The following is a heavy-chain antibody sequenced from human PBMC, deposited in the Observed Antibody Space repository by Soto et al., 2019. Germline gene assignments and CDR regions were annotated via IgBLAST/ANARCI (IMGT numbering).Heavy chain of an antibody. D-gene: IGHD1-7*01. J-gene: IGHJ4*02. CDR3: ATPRGGNWDLYYFDY. Sequence: ASVKVSCKVSGYTLTELSMHWVRQAPGKGLEWMGGFDPEDGETIYAQKFQGRVTMTEDTSTDTVYMELSSLRSEDTAVYYCATPRGGNWDLYYFDYWGQGTLVTVSS. CDR1: GYTLTELS. CDR2: FDPEDGET. V-gene: IGHV1-24*01.